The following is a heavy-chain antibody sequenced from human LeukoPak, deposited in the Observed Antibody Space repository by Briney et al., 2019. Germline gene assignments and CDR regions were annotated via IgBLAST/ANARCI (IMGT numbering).Heavy chain of an antibody. Sequence: SETLSLTCTVSGGSISSYYWSWIWQPPGKGLEWIGYICYSGSTNYNPSLKSRVTISVDTSKNQFSLKLSSVTAADTAVYYCARERISSSWPFSVPVGIDYWGQGTLVTVSS. J-gene: IGHJ4*02. CDR1: GGSISSYY. D-gene: IGHD6-13*01. CDR2: ICYSGST. V-gene: IGHV4-59*12. CDR3: ARERISSSWPFSVPVGIDY.